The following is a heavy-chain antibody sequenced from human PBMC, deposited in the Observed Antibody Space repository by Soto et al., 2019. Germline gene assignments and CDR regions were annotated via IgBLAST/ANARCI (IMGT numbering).Heavy chain of an antibody. CDR2: ISAYNGNT. V-gene: IGHV1-18*01. J-gene: IGHJ6*03. CDR3: ARVMRALTIFRRGYYSMGV. CDR1: GYTFTSYG. Sequence: ASVQVSCKASGYTFTSYGISWVRQAPGQGLEWMGWISAYNGNTNYAQKPQGRVTMTTDTSTSTAYMELRSLRSDDTAVYYSARVMRALTIFRRGYYSMGVWGKWCTVTVS. D-gene: IGHD3-9*01.